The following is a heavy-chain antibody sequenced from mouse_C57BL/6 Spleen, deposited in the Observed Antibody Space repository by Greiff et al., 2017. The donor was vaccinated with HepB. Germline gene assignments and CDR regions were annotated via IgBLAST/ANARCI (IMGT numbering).Heavy chain of an antibody. CDR2: ISYDGSN. CDR3: ARDRLFDWYFDV. Sequence: EVKLVESGPGLVKPSQSLSLTCSVTGYSITSGYYWNWIRQFPGNKLEWMGYISYDGSNNYNPSLKNRISITRDTSKNQFFLKLNSVTTEDTATYYCARDRLFDWYFDVWGTGTTVTVSS. J-gene: IGHJ1*03. CDR1: GYSITSGYY. V-gene: IGHV3-6*01.